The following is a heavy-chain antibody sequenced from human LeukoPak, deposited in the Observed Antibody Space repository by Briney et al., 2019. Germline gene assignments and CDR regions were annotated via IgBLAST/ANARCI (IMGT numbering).Heavy chain of an antibody. Sequence: GGSLRLSCGASGFTFSDHTMNWVRQAPGKGLEWVSSISSSSNYIYYADSVKGRFTISRDNAENSLYLQMNSLRAEDTAVYYCAPHLGGKYFDYWGQGTLVTVSS. CDR2: ISSSSNYI. D-gene: IGHD3-16*01. CDR3: APHLGGKYFDY. CDR1: GFTFSDHT. V-gene: IGHV3-21*01. J-gene: IGHJ4*02.